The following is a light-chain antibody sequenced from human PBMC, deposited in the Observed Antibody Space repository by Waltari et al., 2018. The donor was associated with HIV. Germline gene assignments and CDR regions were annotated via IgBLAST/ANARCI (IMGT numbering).Light chain of an antibody. V-gene: IGLV1-44*01. CDR3: AAWDDSLNGPV. Sequence: QSVLTQSPSASGTPGQRVTISCSGSGSNHGSHNVHWYPQVPGTAPKLTIYRNNRRPSGVPDRFSGSKSGASASLAISGLQSEDEADYYCAAWDDSLNGPVFGGGTRLTVL. CDR2: RNN. J-gene: IGLJ2*01. CDR1: GSNHGSHN.